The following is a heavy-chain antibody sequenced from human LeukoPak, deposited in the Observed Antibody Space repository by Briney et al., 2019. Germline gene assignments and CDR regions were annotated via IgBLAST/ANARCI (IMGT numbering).Heavy chain of an antibody. CDR2: ISGSGSST. V-gene: IGHV3-23*01. J-gene: IGHJ4*02. CDR3: AKDRGYCCNTSCYALHYFDY. Sequence: GGTLRLSCAASGFTFTSYGMSWVRQAPGKGLEWVSVISGSGSSTYYAHSVKGRFTISRDNSKNTLSLQMNSLRAEDTAVYYCAKDRGYCCNTSCYALHYFDYWGQGTLVTVSS. CDR1: GFTFTSYG. D-gene: IGHD2-2*01.